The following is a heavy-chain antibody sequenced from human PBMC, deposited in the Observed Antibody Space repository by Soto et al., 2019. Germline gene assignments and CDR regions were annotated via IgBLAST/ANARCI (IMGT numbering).Heavy chain of an antibody. J-gene: IGHJ6*02. CDR3: ARNTDTVVTPLGMDV. CDR1: GYSFTSYW. CDR2: IYPGDSDT. D-gene: IGHD2-21*02. V-gene: IGHV5-51*01. Sequence: PGESLKISCKGSGYSFTSYWIGWVRQMPGKGLEWMGIIYPGDSDTRYSPSFQGQVTISADKSISTAYLQWSSLKASDNAMYYCARNTDTVVTPLGMDVWGQGTTVTVSS.